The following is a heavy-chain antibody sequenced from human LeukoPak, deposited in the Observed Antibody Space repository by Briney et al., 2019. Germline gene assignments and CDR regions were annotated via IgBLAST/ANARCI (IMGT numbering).Heavy chain of an antibody. J-gene: IGHJ4*02. Sequence: SETLSLTCTVSGGSISSSSYYWGWIRQPPGKGLEWIGYIYYSGSTNYNPSLKSRVTISVDTSKNQFSLKLSSVTAADTAVYYCARQGAYYYDSSGYYVFDYWGQGTLVTVSS. D-gene: IGHD3-22*01. CDR2: IYYSGST. V-gene: IGHV4-61*05. CDR1: GGSISSSSYY. CDR3: ARQGAYYYDSSGYYVFDY.